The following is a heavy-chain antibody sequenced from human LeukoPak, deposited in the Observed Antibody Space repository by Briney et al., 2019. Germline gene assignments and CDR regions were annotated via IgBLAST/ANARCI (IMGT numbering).Heavy chain of an antibody. CDR1: GFTFSSYA. V-gene: IGHV3-7*01. Sequence: SGGSLRLSCAASGFTFSSYAMSWVRQAPGKGLEWVANIKQDGSEKYYVDSVKGRFTISRDNAKNSLYLQMNSLRAEDTAVYYCARDLLVTGSGGQGTLVTVSS. D-gene: IGHD7-27*01. CDR2: IKQDGSEK. J-gene: IGHJ4*02. CDR3: ARDLLVTGS.